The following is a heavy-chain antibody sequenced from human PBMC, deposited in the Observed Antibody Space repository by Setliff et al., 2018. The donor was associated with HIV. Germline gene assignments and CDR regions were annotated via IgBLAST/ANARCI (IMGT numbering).Heavy chain of an antibody. Sequence: PSETLSLTCAVSGGSFSVYYWSWIRQPPGKGLEWIGEINHSGSTNYNPTLTRRITISVDPSKDQFSLKLSSVTAADTAVYYCARGARLMTAYIDRWDYYYMRVWGKGTTVTVSS. D-gene: IGHD3-9*01. CDR2: INHSGST. CDR1: GGSFSVYY. CDR3: ARGARLMTAYIDRWDYYYMRV. J-gene: IGHJ6*03. V-gene: IGHV4-34*01.